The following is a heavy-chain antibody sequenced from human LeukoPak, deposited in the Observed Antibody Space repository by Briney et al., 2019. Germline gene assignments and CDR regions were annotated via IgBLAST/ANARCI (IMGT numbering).Heavy chain of an antibody. CDR1: GFTFSSYG. CDR3: AKDPGVGEPPRY. CDR2: ISYDGSNK. J-gene: IGHJ4*02. D-gene: IGHD3-10*01. V-gene: IGHV3-30*18. Sequence: GRSLRLSCASSGFTFSSYGMHWVRQAPGKGLAWVAVISYDGSNKYYADSVKGRFTISRDNSKNTLYLQMNSLRAEDTGVYYCAKDPGVGEPPRYWGQGTLVTVSS.